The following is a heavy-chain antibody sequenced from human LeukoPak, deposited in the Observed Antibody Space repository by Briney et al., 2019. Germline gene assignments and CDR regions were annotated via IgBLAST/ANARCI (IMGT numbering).Heavy chain of an antibody. CDR1: GFTFSSYA. D-gene: IGHD3-3*01. J-gene: IGHJ4*02. V-gene: IGHV3-23*01. CDR3: AKPYYDFWSGYYIGGDAFDY. Sequence: GGSLRLSCAASGFTFSSYAMSWVRQAPGKGLEWFSAISGSGGSTYYADSVKGRFTISRDNSKNTLYLQMNSLRAEDTAVYYCAKPYYDFWSGYYIGGDAFDYWGQGTLVTVSS. CDR2: ISGSGGST.